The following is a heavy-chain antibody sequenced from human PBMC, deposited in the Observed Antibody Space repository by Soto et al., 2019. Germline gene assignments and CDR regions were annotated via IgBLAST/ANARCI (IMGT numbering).Heavy chain of an antibody. J-gene: IGHJ5*02. V-gene: IGHV4-59*01. CDR1: GDSITSYS. Sequence: SETLSLSCTVSGDSITSYSWSWIRQPPGKGLEWIGYIYYSGSTNYNPSLKSRVTISVDTSKNQFSLKLSSVTAADTAVYYCPRRDTIFGVVTCCDPCRKRPLVTVSS. CDR3: PRRDTIFGVVTCCDP. D-gene: IGHD3-3*01. CDR2: IYYSGST.